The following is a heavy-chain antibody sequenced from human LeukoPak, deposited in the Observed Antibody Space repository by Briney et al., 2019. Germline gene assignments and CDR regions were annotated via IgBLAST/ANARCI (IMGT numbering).Heavy chain of an antibody. CDR1: GFTFNNYG. Sequence: HPGGSLRLSCAASGFTFNNYGIHWVRQAPGKGLEWVAFVRHDGHNEYYADSVKGRFTIARDNSKNTLYLQMNSLRAEDTAVYYCAKDRGWELRYFDYWGQGTLVTVSS. CDR3: AKDRGWELRYFDY. CDR2: VRHDGHNE. D-gene: IGHD1-26*01. V-gene: IGHV3-30*02. J-gene: IGHJ4*02.